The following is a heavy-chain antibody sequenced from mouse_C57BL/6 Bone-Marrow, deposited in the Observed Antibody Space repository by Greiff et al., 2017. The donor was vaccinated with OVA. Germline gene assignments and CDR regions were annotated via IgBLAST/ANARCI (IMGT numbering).Heavy chain of an antibody. CDR3: ARRMDY. CDR2: ISNLAYSI. J-gene: IGHJ4*01. CDR1: GFTFSDYG. Sequence: EVKLVESGGGLVQPGGSLKLSCAASGFTFSDYGMAWVRQAPRQGPEWVAFISNLAYSIYYADTVTGRFTISRENAKNTLYLEMSSLRSEDAAMYYCARRMDYWGQGTSVTVSS. V-gene: IGHV5-15*01.